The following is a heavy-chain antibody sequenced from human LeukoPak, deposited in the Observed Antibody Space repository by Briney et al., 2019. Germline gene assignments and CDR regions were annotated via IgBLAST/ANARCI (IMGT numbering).Heavy chain of an antibody. CDR3: ARGSRNHYDGSGYYSY. CDR2: IIGGAGGT. Sequence: PGGSLRLSCAASGFSFSSHGMSWVRQAPGKGLEWVSGIIGGAGGTYYADSVKGRFTISRDNSKNTLYLQMGSLRAEDMAVYYCARGSRNHYDGSGYYSYWGQGTLVTVSS. D-gene: IGHD3-22*01. V-gene: IGHV3-23*01. J-gene: IGHJ4*02. CDR1: GFSFSSHG.